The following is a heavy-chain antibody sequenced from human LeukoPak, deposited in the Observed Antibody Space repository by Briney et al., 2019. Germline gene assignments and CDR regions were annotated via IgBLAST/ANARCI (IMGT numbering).Heavy chain of an antibody. J-gene: IGHJ6*02. D-gene: IGHD2-15*01. V-gene: IGHV3-30*02. Sequence: PGGSLRLSCAASGFTSSSYGMHWVRQAPGKGLEWVAFIRYDGSNKYYADSVKGRFTISRDNSKNTLYLQMNSLRAEDTAVYYCAKDLVRYCSGGSCFSLYYYYGMDVWGQGTTVTVSS. CDR3: AKDLVRYCSGGSCFSLYYYYGMDV. CDR2: IRYDGSNK. CDR1: GFTSSSYG.